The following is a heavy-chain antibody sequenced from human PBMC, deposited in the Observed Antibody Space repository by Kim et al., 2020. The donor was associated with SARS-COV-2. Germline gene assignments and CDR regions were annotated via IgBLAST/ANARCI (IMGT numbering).Heavy chain of an antibody. CDR1: GYTFTTFG. CDR2: INTNTGDP. V-gene: IGHV7-4-1*02. Sequence: ASVKVSCKASGYTFTTFGMNWVRQAPGQGLEWMGWINTNTGDPTYAQGFTGRFVFSLDTSVSTAYLQISSLKAEDTAMYYCAREGRAAALDYWGQGTLVTVSS. J-gene: IGHJ4*02. CDR3: AREGRAAALDY. D-gene: IGHD6-13*01.